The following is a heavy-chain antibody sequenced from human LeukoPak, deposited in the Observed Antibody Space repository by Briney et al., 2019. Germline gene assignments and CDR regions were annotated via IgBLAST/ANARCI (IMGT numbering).Heavy chain of an antibody. J-gene: IGHJ4*02. D-gene: IGHD3-10*01. V-gene: IGHV3-15*01. CDR3: GDLGDDCVG. Sequence: GGSLRLSCAASGFTFRNAWGSWGRQAPGGGVEWVGGIKSKTDGGTKEYAAPPKGRFTISRDDSKSTLQLQINSVKDEDTGVYYCGDLGDDCVGWGQGTLVTVSS. CDR2: IKSKTDGGTK. CDR1: GFTFRNAW.